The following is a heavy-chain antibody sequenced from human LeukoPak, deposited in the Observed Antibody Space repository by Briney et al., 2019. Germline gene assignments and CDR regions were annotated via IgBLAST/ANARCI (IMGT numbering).Heavy chain of an antibody. D-gene: IGHD6-19*01. CDR1: GGSINSHH. CDR2: ISNTETT. V-gene: IGHV4-4*08. J-gene: IGHJ5*02. CDR3: ARRSLTLSSSGWVP. Sequence: SETLSLTCTVSGGSINSHHWSWIRQPPGKGLEWIGYISNTETTKYNPSLTSRVFISVDTSKKQISLKLTSVTAADTAVYYCARRSLTLSSSGWVPWGQGTLVTVSS.